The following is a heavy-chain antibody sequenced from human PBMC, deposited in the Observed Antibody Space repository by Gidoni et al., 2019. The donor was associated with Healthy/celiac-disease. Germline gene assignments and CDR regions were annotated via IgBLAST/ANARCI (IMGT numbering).Heavy chain of an antibody. CDR1: GFPFRSYG. D-gene: IGHD6-6*01. J-gene: IGHJ4*02. V-gene: IGHV3-30*02. CDR3: AKDLSSSNRYYFDY. Sequence: QVQLVESGGGVVQPGGSLRLSCAASGFPFRSYGMPWVRQAPGKGLEWVACIRYDGSNKYYADSVKGRFTISRDNSKNTLYLQMNSLRAEDTAVYYCAKDLSSSNRYYFDYWGQGTLVTVSS. CDR2: IRYDGSNK.